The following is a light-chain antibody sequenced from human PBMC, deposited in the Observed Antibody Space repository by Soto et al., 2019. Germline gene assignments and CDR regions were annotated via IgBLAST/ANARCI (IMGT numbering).Light chain of an antibody. Sequence: QSALTQPASVSGSPGQSITSSCTGTSSEGGRYNYVSWYQQHPGKAPKLMTYDVNSRPSGVSHRFSGSKSGNTSSLTISGLQAEDEGNYSCSSYTTFTWGVVFGTGTKVTVL. CDR3: SSYTTFTWGVV. J-gene: IGLJ1*01. CDR2: DVN. V-gene: IGLV2-14*03. CDR1: SSEGGRYNY.